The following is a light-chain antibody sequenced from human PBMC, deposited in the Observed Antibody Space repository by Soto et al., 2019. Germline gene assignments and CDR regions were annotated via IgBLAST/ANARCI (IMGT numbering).Light chain of an antibody. V-gene: IGLV2-14*01. CDR1: SSDVGGYNY. Sequence: QSVLTQPASVSGSPGQSITISCTGTSSDVGGYNYVSWYQQHPGKAPKLMIYDVSNRPSGVSNRFSGSKSGNTASLTISGLQAEDEADYYCRSYTSTRGVFGTGTKVTVL. CDR2: DVS. CDR3: RSYTSTRGV. J-gene: IGLJ1*01.